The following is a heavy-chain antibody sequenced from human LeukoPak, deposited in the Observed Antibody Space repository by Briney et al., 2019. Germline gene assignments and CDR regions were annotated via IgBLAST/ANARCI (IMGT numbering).Heavy chain of an antibody. Sequence: GGSLRLSCAASGFTFDDYAMHWVRQAPGKGLEWVSGISWNSGSIGYADSVKGRFTISRDNAKNSLYLQMNSLRAEDTALYYCAKDSRQQLGDFDCWGQGTLVTVSS. V-gene: IGHV3-9*01. J-gene: IGHJ4*02. D-gene: IGHD6-13*01. CDR1: GFTFDDYA. CDR3: AKDSRQQLGDFDC. CDR2: ISWNSGSI.